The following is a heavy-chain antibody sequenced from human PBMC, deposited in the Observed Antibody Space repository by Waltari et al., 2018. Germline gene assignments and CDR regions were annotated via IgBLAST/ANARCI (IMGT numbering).Heavy chain of an antibody. D-gene: IGHD6-13*01. CDR1: GGSISSSNW. J-gene: IGHJ4*02. CDR2: IYHSGST. CDR3: ARGLVTWQQLAS. V-gene: IGHV4-4*02. Sequence: QVQLQESGPGLVKSSGTLSLTCAVAGGSISSSNWWSWARPPPGKGLEWIGEIYHSGSTNYNPSLNSRVTISVDKSKNQFSLKLSSVTAADTAVYYCARGLVTWQQLASWGQGTLVTVSS.